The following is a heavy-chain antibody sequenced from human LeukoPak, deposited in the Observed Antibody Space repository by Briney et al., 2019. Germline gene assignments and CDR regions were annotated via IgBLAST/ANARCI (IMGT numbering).Heavy chain of an antibody. J-gene: IGHJ4*02. CDR2: IYSGGST. Sequence: GSLRLSCAASGFTVSSNYMSWVRQAPGKGLEWVSIIYSGGSTYYADSVKGRFTISRDNSKKTLYLQMNSLRAEDTAVYYCARGLAVAGTGFDYWGQGTLVTVSS. CDR1: GFTVSSNY. V-gene: IGHV3-66*01. D-gene: IGHD6-19*01. CDR3: ARGLAVAGTGFDY.